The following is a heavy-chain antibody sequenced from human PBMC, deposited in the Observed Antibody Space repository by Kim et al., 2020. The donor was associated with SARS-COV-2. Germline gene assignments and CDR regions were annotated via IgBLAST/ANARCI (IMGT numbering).Heavy chain of an antibody. CDR1: GFTVSSNY. CDR2: IYSGGST. CDR3: ARDWRDSSGYYYYYYGMDV. D-gene: IGHD3-22*01. Sequence: GGSLRLSCAASGFTVSSNYMNWVRQAPGKGLEWVSVIYSGGSTYYADSVKGRFTISRDNSKNTLYLQMNSLRAEDTAVYYCARDWRDSSGYYYYYYGMDVWGQGTTVTVSS. V-gene: IGHV3-53*01. J-gene: IGHJ6*02.